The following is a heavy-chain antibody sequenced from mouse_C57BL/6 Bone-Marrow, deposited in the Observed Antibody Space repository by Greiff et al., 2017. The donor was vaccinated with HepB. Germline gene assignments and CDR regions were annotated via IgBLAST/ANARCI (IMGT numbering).Heavy chain of an antibody. CDR2: IDPENGDT. CDR1: GFNIKDDY. D-gene: IGHD2-10*01. V-gene: IGHV14-4*01. Sequence: EVQLQQSGAELVRPGASVKLSCTASGFNIKDDYMHWVKQRPEQGLEWIGWIDPENGDTEYASKFQGKATITADTSSNTAYLQLSSLTSEDTAVYYCTATPGAYSPFAYWGQGTLVTVSA. J-gene: IGHJ3*01. CDR3: TATPGAYSPFAY.